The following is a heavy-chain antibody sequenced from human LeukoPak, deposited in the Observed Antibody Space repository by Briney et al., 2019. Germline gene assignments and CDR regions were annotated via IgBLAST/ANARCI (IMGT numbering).Heavy chain of an antibody. J-gene: IGHJ5*01. CDR3: ARKQYPYYSDSRGPFDS. CDR2: MNPNSGGT. Sequence: ASVKVSCKASGYTFTGYYIHWVRQAPGQGLEWMGRMNPNSGGTNYAQNFQGRVTMTRDTSISTAYMELSTLRSDDTAVYYCARKQYPYYSDSRGPFDSWGQGTLVTVSS. D-gene: IGHD3-22*01. V-gene: IGHV1-2*06. CDR1: GYTFTGYY.